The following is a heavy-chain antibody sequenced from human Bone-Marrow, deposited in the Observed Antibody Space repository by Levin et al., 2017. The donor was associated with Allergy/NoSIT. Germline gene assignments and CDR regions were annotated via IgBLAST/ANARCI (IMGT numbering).Heavy chain of an antibody. V-gene: IGHV3-72*01. CDR1: GFTFSDHY. J-gene: IGHJ2*01. CDR3: VRTYSDGSPFNQPLDF. Sequence: GESLKISCVASGFTFSDHYMDWVRQAPGKGLEWVARSKHKAESYTPVYAASVTVRFTISRDESKSSLYLQMNSLKTEDTAVYFCVRTYSDGSPFNQPLDFWGRGTLVTVSS. D-gene: IGHD3-22*01. CDR2: SKHKAESYTP.